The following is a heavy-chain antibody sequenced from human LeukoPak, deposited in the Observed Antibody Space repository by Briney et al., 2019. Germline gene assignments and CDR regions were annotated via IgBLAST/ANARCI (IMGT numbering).Heavy chain of an antibody. CDR1: GFTFSSYA. D-gene: IGHD2-15*01. CDR2: ISGSGGST. V-gene: IGHV3-23*01. J-gene: IGHJ4*02. CDR3: XXXXXGRCTGVICYYFDY. Sequence: GGSLRLSCAASGFTFSSYAMSWVRQAPGKGLEWVSAISGSGGSTYYADSVKGRFTISRDNSKNTLYLQMNSLRAEDTAVYYXXXXXXGRCTGVICYYFDYWGQGTLVTVSS.